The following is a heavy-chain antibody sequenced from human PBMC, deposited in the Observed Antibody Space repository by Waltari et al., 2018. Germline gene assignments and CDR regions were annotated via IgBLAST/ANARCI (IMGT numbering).Heavy chain of an antibody. D-gene: IGHD3-9*01. CDR2: IYHSGIT. V-gene: IGHV4-38-2*02. Sequence: QVQLQESGPRLVQPSENLSLICTVSGYALNRGYYWGWIRQPPGKGLEWIGNIYHSGITYYNPSLKSRVTVSIDTSQNQFSLRLTSVTAADTAMYYCATTYFSDSPPFDNWGQGILVTVSS. J-gene: IGHJ4*02. CDR1: GYALNRGYY. CDR3: ATTYFSDSPPFDN.